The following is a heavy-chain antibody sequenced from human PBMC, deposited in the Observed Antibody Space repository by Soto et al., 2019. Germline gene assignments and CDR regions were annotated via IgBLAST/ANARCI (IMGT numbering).Heavy chain of an antibody. J-gene: IGHJ4*02. D-gene: IGHD3-22*01. CDR3: ARQIYDSDTGPNFQYYFDS. V-gene: IGHV5-10-1*01. CDR2: IDPSDSQT. Sequence: GESLKISCKGSGYSFAGDWITWVRQKPGKGLEWMGRIDPSDSQTYYSPSFRGHVTISVTKSITTVFLQWSSLRASDTAMYYCARQIYDSDTGPNFQYYFDSWGQGTPVTVSS. CDR1: GYSFAGDW.